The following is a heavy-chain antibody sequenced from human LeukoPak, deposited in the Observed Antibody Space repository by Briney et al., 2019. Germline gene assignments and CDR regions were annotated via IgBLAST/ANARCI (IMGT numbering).Heavy chain of an antibody. D-gene: IGHD1-1*01. CDR3: ARNRVQLERTGYYYYYGMDV. V-gene: IGHV4-34*01. J-gene: IGHJ6*02. Sequence: SEALSLTCAVYGGSFSGYYWSWIRQPPGKGLEWIGEINHSGSTNYNPSLKSRVTISVDTSKNQFSPKLSSVTAADTAVYYCARNRVQLERTGYYYYYGMDVWGQGTTVTVSS. CDR1: GGSFSGYY. CDR2: INHSGST.